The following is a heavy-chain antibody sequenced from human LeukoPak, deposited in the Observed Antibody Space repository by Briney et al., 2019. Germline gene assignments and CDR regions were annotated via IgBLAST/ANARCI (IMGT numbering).Heavy chain of an antibody. CDR1: GGSLSSYY. J-gene: IGHJ4*02. D-gene: IGHD3-16*01. CDR2: IYYSGST. Sequence: SETLSLPCTVSGGSLSSYYWSWIRQPPGKGLEWIGSIYYSGSTYYKPSLKSRVTISVDTSKNQFSLKLSSVTAADTAVYYCARQITSHGTWGWDVIDYWGQGTLVTVSS. V-gene: IGHV4-59*05. CDR3: ARQITSHGTWGWDVIDY.